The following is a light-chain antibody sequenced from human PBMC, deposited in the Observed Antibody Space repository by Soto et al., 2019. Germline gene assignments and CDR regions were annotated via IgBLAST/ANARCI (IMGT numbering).Light chain of an antibody. V-gene: IGLV2-8*01. CDR3: SSFAGNNNLV. CDR2: EVS. CDR1: SSDVGGYNY. Sequence: QSALTQPPSASGSTGQSVTISCTGASSDVGGYNYVSWYQQHPGKAPKLIISEVSRRPSGVPDRFSGSKSGNTASLTVSGLQAEDAPDYYCSSFAGNNNLVFGGGTKLTV. J-gene: IGLJ2*01.